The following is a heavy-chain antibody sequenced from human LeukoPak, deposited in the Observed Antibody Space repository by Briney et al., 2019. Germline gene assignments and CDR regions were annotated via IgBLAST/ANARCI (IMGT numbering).Heavy chain of an antibody. CDR2: ISHSGTT. Sequence: SETLSLTCTVSGGSISSGVYYWTWIRQPPGKGLEWIGYISHSGTTFYTSSLKSRVTISVDRSKNQFSLKLSSVTAADTAVYYCARVALITIHENDAFDIWGQGTVVTVSS. CDR1: GGSISSGVYY. V-gene: IGHV4-30-2*01. CDR3: ARVALITIHENDAFDI. D-gene: IGHD3-3*01. J-gene: IGHJ3*02.